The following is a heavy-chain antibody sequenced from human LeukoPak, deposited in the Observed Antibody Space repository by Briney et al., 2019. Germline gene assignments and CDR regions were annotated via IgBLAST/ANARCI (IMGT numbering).Heavy chain of an antibody. D-gene: IGHD2-2*02. V-gene: IGHV4-38-2*02. J-gene: IGHJ4*02. Sequence: SETLPLTCTVSGYSISSGYYWGWIRQPPGKGLEWIGSIYHSGSTYYNPSLKSRVTISVDTSKNQFSLKLSSVTAADTAVYYCAGLLVPAAIATESGFDYWGRGTLVSVSS. CDR3: AGLLVPAAIATESGFDY. CDR1: GYSISSGYY. CDR2: IYHSGST.